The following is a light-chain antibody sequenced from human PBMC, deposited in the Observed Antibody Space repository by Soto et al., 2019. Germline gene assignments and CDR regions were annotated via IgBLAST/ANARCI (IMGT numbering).Light chain of an antibody. V-gene: IGLV1-44*01. J-gene: IGLJ3*02. CDR1: SSNIGIKT. CDR2: SDN. Sequence: QSVLIQPPSASGTPGQRVTISCFGSSSNIGIKTVNWFQQLPGTAPRLLIYSDNQRPSGVPDRFSGSRSGTSASLAISGLQSDDEADFYCAAWDDRLEAGVFGGGTKLTVL. CDR3: AAWDDRLEAGV.